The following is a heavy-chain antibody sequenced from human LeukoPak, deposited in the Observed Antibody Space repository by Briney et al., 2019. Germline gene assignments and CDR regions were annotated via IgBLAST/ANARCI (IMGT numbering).Heavy chain of an antibody. CDR2: ISANGDTI. Sequence: GGSLRLSCAASGFTFNTYEMNWVRQAPGKGLGWISYISANGDTIYYADSVRGRFTISRDNAKNSLSLLMNSLRVEDTALYYCVSAYGGLLDYWGQGSLVTVSS. CDR3: VSAYGGLLDY. D-gene: IGHD3-16*01. V-gene: IGHV3-48*03. CDR1: GFTFNTYE. J-gene: IGHJ4*02.